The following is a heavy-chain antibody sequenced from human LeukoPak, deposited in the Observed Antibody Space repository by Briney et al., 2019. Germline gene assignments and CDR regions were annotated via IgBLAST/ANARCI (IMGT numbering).Heavy chain of an antibody. CDR2: IASKTEGGTT. CDR3: ATGWVAGTGHFEY. Sequence: GGSLRLSCAASGFTLSNVFMTWVRQTPGKGLECVGRIASKTEGGTTNYAAPVQGRFALSRDDSTDTLFLQMNGLQIEDTGVYYCATGWVAGTGHFEYWGQGTLVTVSS. V-gene: IGHV3-15*04. CDR1: GFTLSNVF. J-gene: IGHJ4*02. D-gene: IGHD6-19*01.